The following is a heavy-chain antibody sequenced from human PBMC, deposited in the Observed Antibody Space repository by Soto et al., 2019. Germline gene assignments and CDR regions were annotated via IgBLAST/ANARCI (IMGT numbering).Heavy chain of an antibody. CDR3: ARDPYSGSRDAFDI. CDR2: ISAYNGNT. CDR1: GYTFTSYC. D-gene: IGHD1-26*01. V-gene: IGHV1-18*04. J-gene: IGHJ3*02. Sequence: SVKVSCKASGYTFTSYCISWVRQAPGQGLEWMGWISAYNGNTNYAQKLQGRVTMTTDTSTSTAYMELRSLRSDDTAVYYCARDPYSGSRDAFDIWGQGTMVAASS.